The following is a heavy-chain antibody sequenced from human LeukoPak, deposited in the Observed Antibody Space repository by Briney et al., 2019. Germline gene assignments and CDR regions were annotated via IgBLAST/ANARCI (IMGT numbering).Heavy chain of an antibody. V-gene: IGHV3-30*02. J-gene: IGHJ3*02. Sequence: GGSLRLSCAASGFTFSSYGMHWVRQAPGKGLEWVAFIRYDGSNKYYADSVKGRFTISRDNSKNTLYLQMNSLRAEDTAVYYCARSYYYDSSGYLFADKLLDAFDIWGQGTMVTVSS. D-gene: IGHD3-22*01. CDR1: GFTFSSYG. CDR2: IRYDGSNK. CDR3: ARSYYYDSSGYLFADKLLDAFDI.